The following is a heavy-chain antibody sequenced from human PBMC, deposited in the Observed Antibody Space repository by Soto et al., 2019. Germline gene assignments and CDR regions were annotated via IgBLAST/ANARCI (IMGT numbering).Heavy chain of an antibody. CDR1: DFTSTTHG. CDR3: ASGEGRNGHDTRFDY. J-gene: IGHJ4*02. Sequence: QMHLVESGGAWFKLGFSRSPSGPALDFTSTTHGLHWAGQVQGKGLEGVADIPYNGIDKWYADSVKGRFTISRDNFGDTAYLQMNGLRPEDTAVYYCASGEGRNGHDTRFDYWGQGTLVTVSS. D-gene: IGHD5-12*01. V-gene: IGHV3-30*03. CDR2: IPYNGIDK.